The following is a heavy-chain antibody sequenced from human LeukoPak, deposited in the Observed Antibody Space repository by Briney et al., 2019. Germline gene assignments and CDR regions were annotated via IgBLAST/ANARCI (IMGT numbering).Heavy chain of an antibody. Sequence: GGSLRLSCAVSGFTFRKYWMAWVRQAPGKGLEWVANIKEDGTETYYVDSVKGRFTISRDNAKNSLYLQMNSLRVEDTAVYYCAKEGRSLQTYWGQGTLVTVSS. J-gene: IGHJ4*02. CDR2: IKEDGTET. V-gene: IGHV3-7*03. D-gene: IGHD5-24*01. CDR1: GFTFRKYW. CDR3: AKEGRSLQTY.